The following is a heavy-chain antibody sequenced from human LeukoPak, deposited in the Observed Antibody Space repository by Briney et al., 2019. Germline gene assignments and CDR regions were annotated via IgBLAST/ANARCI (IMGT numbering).Heavy chain of an antibody. J-gene: IGHJ4*02. V-gene: IGHV1-2*02. Sequence: ASVKVSCKASGYTFTGYYMHWVRQPPGQGLEWMGRINTNSGGTKYAQKFQGRVTMTRDTSISTAYMELSRLRSDDTAVYYCARDLAAAGMGYWGQGTLVTVSS. CDR2: INTNSGGT. CDR1: GYTFTGYY. D-gene: IGHD6-13*01. CDR3: ARDLAAAGMGY.